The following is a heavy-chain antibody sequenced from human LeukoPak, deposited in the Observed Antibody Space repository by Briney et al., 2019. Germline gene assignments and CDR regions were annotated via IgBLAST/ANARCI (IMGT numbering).Heavy chain of an antibody. Sequence: GGSLRLSCAASAFTFSSYAMHWVRQAPGKGLEWVAVISYDGSNKYYADSVKGRFTISRDNSKNTLYLQMNSLRAEDTAVYYCASGDPTYYDFWSGYYSWGQGTLVTVSS. J-gene: IGHJ4*02. CDR3: ASGDPTYYDFWSGYYS. CDR2: ISYDGSNK. CDR1: AFTFSSYA. D-gene: IGHD3-3*01. V-gene: IGHV3-30-3*01.